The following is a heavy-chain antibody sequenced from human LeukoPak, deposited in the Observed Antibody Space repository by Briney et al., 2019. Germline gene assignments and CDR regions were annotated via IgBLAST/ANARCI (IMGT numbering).Heavy chain of an antibody. Sequence: GGSLRLSCAASGFTFSSCAMHWVRQAPGKGLEWVAVISYDGSNKYYADSVKGRFTISRDISKNTLYLQMNSLRADDTAVYYCARDGDGDYGDYWGQGTLVTVSS. CDR3: ARDGDGDYGDY. CDR2: ISYDGSNK. D-gene: IGHD2-8*01. V-gene: IGHV3-30-3*01. CDR1: GFTFSSCA. J-gene: IGHJ4*02.